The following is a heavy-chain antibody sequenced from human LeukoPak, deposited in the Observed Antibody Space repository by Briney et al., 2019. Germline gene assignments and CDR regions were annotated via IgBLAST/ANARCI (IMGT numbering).Heavy chain of an antibody. Sequence: SETLSPTCTVSGGSISSYYWSWIRQPPGKGLEWIGYIYYSGSTNYNPPLKSRVTISVDTSKNQFSLKLSSVTAADTAVYYCAREWYSSSWLPDAFDIWGQGTMVTVSS. CDR3: AREWYSSSWLPDAFDI. CDR2: IYYSGST. CDR1: GGSISSYY. V-gene: IGHV4-59*01. J-gene: IGHJ3*02. D-gene: IGHD6-13*01.